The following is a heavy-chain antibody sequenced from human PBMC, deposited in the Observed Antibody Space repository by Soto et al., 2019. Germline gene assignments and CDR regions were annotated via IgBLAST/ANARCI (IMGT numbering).Heavy chain of an antibody. CDR2: SSPIFGTA. J-gene: IGHJ4*02. CDR1: GGTFSSYA. D-gene: IGHD3-22*01. CDR3: ASLYYDRSGYYSDYFAY. Sequence: QVQLVQSGAEVKKPGSSVKVSCKASGGTFSSYAIIWLRQAHGQGREWMGGSSPIFGTANYAQKFQGRVTITADESTSTAYMELRSLRSEDTAVYYCASLYYDRSGYYSDYFAYGGQGTLVTVSS. V-gene: IGHV1-69*01.